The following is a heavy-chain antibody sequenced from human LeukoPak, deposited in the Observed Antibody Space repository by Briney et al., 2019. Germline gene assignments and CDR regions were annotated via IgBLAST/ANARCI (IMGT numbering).Heavy chain of an antibody. CDR2: INTDGSST. V-gene: IGHV3-74*01. J-gene: IGHJ4*02. D-gene: IGHD5-12*01. Sequence: GGSLRLSCAASGFTFSSYWMHWVRRLPGKGLVWVSRINTDGSSTIYADSVKGRFTISRENAKNTLYLQMNSLRAEDTAVYYCTRGYVGIDYWGQGTLVTVSS. CDR1: GFTFSSYW. CDR3: TRGYVGIDY.